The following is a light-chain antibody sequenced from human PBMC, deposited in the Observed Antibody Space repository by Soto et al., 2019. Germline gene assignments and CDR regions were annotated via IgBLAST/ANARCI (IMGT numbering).Light chain of an antibody. CDR3: QKYNIAPLCT. Sequence: DIQMTQSPSSLSAAVGDRVTITCRASQGKSNDLAWYQQKPAKVPQLLIYAASTLQSGVPSRFSGSGSGTEFNLTVSSLQPDDDATYYCQKYNIAPLCTCGTGTQVDIK. J-gene: IGKJ3*01. V-gene: IGKV1-27*01. CDR1: QGKSND. CDR2: AAS.